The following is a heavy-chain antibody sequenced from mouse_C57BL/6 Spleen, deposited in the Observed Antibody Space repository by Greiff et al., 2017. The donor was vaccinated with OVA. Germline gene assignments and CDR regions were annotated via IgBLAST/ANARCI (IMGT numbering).Heavy chain of an antibody. Sequence: QVQLQQSGAELVRPGASVTLSCKASGYTFTDYDMHWVKQTPVHGLEWIGAIDPETGGTAYNQKFKGKAILTADKSSSTAYMELRSLTSEDSAVYYCTRRNYVYWGQGTTLTVSS. J-gene: IGHJ2*01. V-gene: IGHV1-15*01. CDR2: IDPETGGT. CDR3: TRRNYVY. D-gene: IGHD1-1*01. CDR1: GYTFTDYD.